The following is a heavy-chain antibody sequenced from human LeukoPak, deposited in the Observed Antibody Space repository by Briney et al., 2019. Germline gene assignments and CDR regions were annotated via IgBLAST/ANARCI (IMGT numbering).Heavy chain of an antibody. Sequence: SQTLSLTCVISGDSVTSDSGAWSWIRHSPSRGLEWLGRTYYRSKWFNESAVSVRSRITINPDTSKNQFSLQLDSVTPEDTAVYYCARDGGYYYSSYAAAVWGQGTTVTVSS. CDR3: ARDGGYYYSSYAAAV. V-gene: IGHV6-1*01. D-gene: IGHD3-10*01. CDR1: GDSVTSDSGA. J-gene: IGHJ6*02. CDR2: TYYRSKWFN.